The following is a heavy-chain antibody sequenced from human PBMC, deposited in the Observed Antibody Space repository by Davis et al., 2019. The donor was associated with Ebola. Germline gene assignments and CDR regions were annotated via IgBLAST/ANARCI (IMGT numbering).Heavy chain of an antibody. V-gene: IGHV1-69*10. J-gene: IGHJ4*02. CDR2: IIPILGIA. CDR1: GYTFTSYD. CDR3: ATSAYCGGDCYPIDY. D-gene: IGHD2-21*01. Sequence: SVKVSCKASGYTFTSYDINWVRQAPGQGLEWMGGIIPILGIANYAQKFQGRVTITADESTSTAYMELSSLRSEDTAVYYCATSAYCGGDCYPIDYWGQGTLVTVSS.